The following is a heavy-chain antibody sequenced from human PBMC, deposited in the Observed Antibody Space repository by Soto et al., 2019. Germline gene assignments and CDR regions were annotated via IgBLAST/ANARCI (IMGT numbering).Heavy chain of an antibody. CDR1: GFTFSDYW. CDR2: IKRDGSEK. Sequence: LRLSCAASGFTFSDYWMTWVRQAPGKGLDWVAHIKRDGSEKYIVDSVKGRFTISRDNAKNSLYLQMDSLRVEDTAVYYCVRIQRGSGTKYWGQGALVTVS. J-gene: IGHJ4*02. V-gene: IGHV3-7*01. D-gene: IGHD5-18*01. CDR3: VRIQRGSGTKY.